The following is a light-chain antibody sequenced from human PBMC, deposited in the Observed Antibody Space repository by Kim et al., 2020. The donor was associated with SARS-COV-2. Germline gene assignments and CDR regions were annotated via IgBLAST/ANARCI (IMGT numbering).Light chain of an antibody. CDR1: QSINSW. V-gene: IGKV1-5*03. Sequence: ASVWDRVTINCRASQSINSWLAWYQQKAGTAPKLLIYKASSLQTGVPSRFSGGGSGTYFTLTISSLQPDDFATYYCQQYESPLYTFGQGTKVDIK. CDR2: KAS. CDR3: QQYESPLYT. J-gene: IGKJ2*01.